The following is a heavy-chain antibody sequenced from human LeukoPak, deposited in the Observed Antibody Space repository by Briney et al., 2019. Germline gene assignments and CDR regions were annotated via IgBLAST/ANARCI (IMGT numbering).Heavy chain of an antibody. D-gene: IGHD4-17*01. Sequence: SQTLSLTCTVSGGSISSGDYYWSWIRQPPGKGLEWIGYIYYSGSTYYNPSLKSRVTISVDTSKNQFSLKLSSVTAADTAVYYCALAKETTVTHLDAFDIWGQGTMVTVSS. V-gene: IGHV4-30-4*01. CDR1: GGSISSGDYY. J-gene: IGHJ3*02. CDR2: IYYSGST. CDR3: ALAKETTVTHLDAFDI.